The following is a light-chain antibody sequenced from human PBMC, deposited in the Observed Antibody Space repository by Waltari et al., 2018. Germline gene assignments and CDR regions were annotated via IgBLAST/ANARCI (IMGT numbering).Light chain of an antibody. Sequence: EIVLTQSPGTLSLSPGERATLSCRASHTISSAYLAWYQQKPGQAPRLLFYDAATRATGIPDRFSAYGSGTDFTLIISRLEPEDFAIYYCQQYGTSLLFGGGTKVEIK. V-gene: IGKV3-20*01. CDR1: HTISSAY. CDR3: QQYGTSLL. CDR2: DAA. J-gene: IGKJ4*01.